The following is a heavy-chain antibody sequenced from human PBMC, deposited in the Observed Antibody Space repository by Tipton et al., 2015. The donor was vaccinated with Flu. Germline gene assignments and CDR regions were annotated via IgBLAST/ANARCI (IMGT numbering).Heavy chain of an antibody. CDR2: IYHSGST. J-gene: IGHJ4*02. V-gene: IGHV4-31*03. CDR1: GGSLSRGGYY. Sequence: TLSLTCTVSGGSLSRGGYYWSWIRQVPGKGLEWIGYIYHSGSTYYNPSLKSRVAMSVDTSKNQFSLNLSSVTAADTAVYYCARLNPLVRGVITLDFWGQGTLVAVSS. D-gene: IGHD3-10*01. CDR3: ARLNPLVRGVITLDF.